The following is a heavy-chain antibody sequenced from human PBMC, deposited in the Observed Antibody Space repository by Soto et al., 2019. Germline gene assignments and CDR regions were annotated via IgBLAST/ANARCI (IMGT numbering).Heavy chain of an antibody. CDR2: IYNIGST. Sequence: SETQSLTYTVSGGSISGYYGSWLRQPPGKGLEWIGYIYNIGSTNYNPSLRSRVTMSIDTSQEQFSLKVSSVTATGTAVYYCARHVNLPLAGTGFGSWGRGTLVTVSS. V-gene: IGHV4-59*08. CDR3: ARHVNLPLAGTGFGS. D-gene: IGHD6-19*01. CDR1: GGSISGYY. J-gene: IGHJ4*02.